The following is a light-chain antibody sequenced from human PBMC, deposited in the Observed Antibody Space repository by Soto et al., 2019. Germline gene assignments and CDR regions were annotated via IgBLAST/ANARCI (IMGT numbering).Light chain of an antibody. Sequence: QSVVTQPPSASGTPGQRVIISCSGSSSTIRSNYVYWYQQFPGTAPKLLIYRNSQRPSGVPDRFSGSKSGTSASLAISGLRSEDEADYYCASWDDSVSGWVFGGGTKLTVL. CDR1: SSTIRSNY. J-gene: IGLJ3*02. CDR3: ASWDDSVSGWV. CDR2: RNS. V-gene: IGLV1-47*01.